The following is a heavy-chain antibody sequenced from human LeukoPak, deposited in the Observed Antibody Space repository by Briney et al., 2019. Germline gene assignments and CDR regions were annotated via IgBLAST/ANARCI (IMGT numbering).Heavy chain of an antibody. Sequence: GASVKVSYKASGYTFTSYGISWVRQAPGQGLEWMGWISAYNGNTNYAQKLQGRVTMTTDTSTSTAYMELRSLRSDDTAAYYCARDTEYDFWSGYSYYFDYWGQGTLVTVSS. D-gene: IGHD3-3*01. CDR1: GYTFTSYG. J-gene: IGHJ4*02. CDR2: ISAYNGNT. V-gene: IGHV1-18*01. CDR3: ARDTEYDFWSGYSYYFDY.